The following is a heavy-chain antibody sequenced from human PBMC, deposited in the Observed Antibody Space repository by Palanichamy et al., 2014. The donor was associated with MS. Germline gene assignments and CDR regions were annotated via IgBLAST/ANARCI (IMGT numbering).Heavy chain of an antibody. J-gene: IGHJ3*01. CDR1: GDSFSTNY. D-gene: IGHD2-15*01. CDR3: ARDHAYRYDTTCYSVGSFDF. V-gene: IGHV4-59*01. CDR2: IYHSGSS. Sequence: QVQLQESGPGLVKPSETLSLTCTVSGDSFSTNYWTWIRQPPGKGLEWVGSIYHSGSSKYSPSLKSRVTISVDTSKNQFTLKLTSVSAADTAMYYCARDHAYRYDTTCYSVGSFDFWGQGTVVTVSS.